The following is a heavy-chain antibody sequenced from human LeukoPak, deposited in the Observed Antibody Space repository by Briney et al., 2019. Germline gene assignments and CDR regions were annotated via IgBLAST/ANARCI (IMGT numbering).Heavy chain of an antibody. V-gene: IGHV4-4*07. D-gene: IGHD5-12*01. CDR3: ARVIPELRGYSGYDL. Sequence: SETLSLTCTVSGGSISSYYWSWIRQPAGKGLEWIGRIYTSGSTYYNPSLKSRVTISVDTSKNQFSLKLSSVTAADTAVYYCARVIPELRGYSGYDLWGQGTLVTVSS. CDR1: GGSISSYY. J-gene: IGHJ4*02. CDR2: IYTSGST.